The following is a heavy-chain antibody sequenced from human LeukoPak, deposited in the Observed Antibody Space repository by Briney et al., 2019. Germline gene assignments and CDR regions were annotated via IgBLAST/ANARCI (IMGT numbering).Heavy chain of an antibody. V-gene: IGHV3-33*06. D-gene: IGHD6-19*01. Sequence: GGSLRLSCAASGFTFNSYGMHWVRQAPGRGLEWVAVIWFDGTNKYYADSVKGRFTISRDNSKNTLYLQMNSLRAEDTAVYYCAKQIRYSSGCFDYWGQGTLVTVSS. J-gene: IGHJ4*02. CDR2: IWFDGTNK. CDR1: GFTFNSYG. CDR3: AKQIRYSSGCFDY.